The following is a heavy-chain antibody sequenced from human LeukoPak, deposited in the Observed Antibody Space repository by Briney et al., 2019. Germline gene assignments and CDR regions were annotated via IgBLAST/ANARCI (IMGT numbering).Heavy chain of an antibody. CDR1: GGSISGSSYY. Sequence: SETLSLTCTVSGGSISGSSYYWGRIRQPPGKGLEWIGSIYYSGSTYYNPSLKSRVTISVDTSKNQFSLKLSSVTAADTAVYYCARVKDTDYGDYGNYFDYWGQGTLVTVSS. J-gene: IGHJ4*02. V-gene: IGHV4-39*07. CDR3: ARVKDTDYGDYGNYFDY. D-gene: IGHD4-17*01. CDR2: IYYSGST.